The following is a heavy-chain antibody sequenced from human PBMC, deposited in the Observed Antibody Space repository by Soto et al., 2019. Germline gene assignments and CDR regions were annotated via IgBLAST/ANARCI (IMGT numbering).Heavy chain of an antibody. J-gene: IGHJ3*02. D-gene: IGHD3-9*01. Sequence: GGYLRLSCAASGFTFDDYAMHWVRQAPGKGLEWVSGISWNSGSIGYADSVKGRFTISRDNAKNSLYLQMNSLRAEDTALYYCAKDIEILDGYGVLDIWGQGTMVTVSS. V-gene: IGHV3-9*01. CDR1: GFTFDDYA. CDR3: AKDIEILDGYGVLDI. CDR2: ISWNSGSI.